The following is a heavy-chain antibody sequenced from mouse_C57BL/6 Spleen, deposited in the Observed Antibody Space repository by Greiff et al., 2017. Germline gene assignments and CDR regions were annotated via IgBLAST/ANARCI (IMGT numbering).Heavy chain of an antibody. CDR1: GFNIKDYY. V-gene: IGHV14-1*01. D-gene: IGHD1-2*01. Sequence: VQLQQSGAELVRPGASVKLSCTASGFNIKDYYMHWVKQRPEQGLEWIGRIDPEDGDTEYAPKFQGKATMTADTSSNTAYLQLSSLTSEDTAVYYCTTRDGLPLDAMDYWGQGTSVTVSS. CDR2: IDPEDGDT. J-gene: IGHJ4*01. CDR3: TTRDGLPLDAMDY.